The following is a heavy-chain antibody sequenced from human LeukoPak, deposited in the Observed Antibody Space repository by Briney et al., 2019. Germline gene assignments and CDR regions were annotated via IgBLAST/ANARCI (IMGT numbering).Heavy chain of an antibody. CDR1: GFSFSSFG. V-gene: IGHV3-30*04. J-gene: IGHJ4*02. D-gene: IGHD5-18*01. Sequence: SGKSLRLSCAASGFSFSSFGMNWVRQAPGKGLEWVAVLSHDGRNKNYADSVKGRFIVSRDNSEKTLYLQMNSLRGEDTAAYYCARFREYTYGPFDSWGQGTLVTVSS. CDR3: ARFREYTYGPFDS. CDR2: LSHDGRNK.